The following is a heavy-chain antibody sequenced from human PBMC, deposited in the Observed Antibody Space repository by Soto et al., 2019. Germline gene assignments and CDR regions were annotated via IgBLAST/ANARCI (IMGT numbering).Heavy chain of an antibody. CDR3: ARTGITILYQGAFDI. Sequence: QVQLQQWGAGLLKPSETLSLTCAVYGGSFSGYYWSWIRQPPGKGLEWIGEINHSGSTNYNPSLKSRVTISVDTSKNQFSLKLSSVTAADTAVYYCARTGITILYQGAFDIWGQGTMVTVSS. J-gene: IGHJ3*02. CDR2: INHSGST. CDR1: GGSFSGYY. V-gene: IGHV4-34*01. D-gene: IGHD3-3*01.